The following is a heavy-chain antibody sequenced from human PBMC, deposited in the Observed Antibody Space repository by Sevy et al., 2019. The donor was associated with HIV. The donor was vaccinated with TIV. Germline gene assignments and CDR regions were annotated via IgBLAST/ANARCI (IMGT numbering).Heavy chain of an antibody. V-gene: IGHV3-13*01. CDR1: GFTFSSYD. D-gene: IGHD6-13*01. CDR3: ARGSSSRWYYYYMDV. CDR2: IDTAGDT. Sequence: GGSLRLSCAASGFTFSSYDMHWVRQATGKGLEWVSAIDTAGDTYYPGSVKGRFTISRENAKNSLYLQMNSLRAGDTAVYYCARGSSSRWYYYYMDVWGKGTTVTVSS. J-gene: IGHJ6*03.